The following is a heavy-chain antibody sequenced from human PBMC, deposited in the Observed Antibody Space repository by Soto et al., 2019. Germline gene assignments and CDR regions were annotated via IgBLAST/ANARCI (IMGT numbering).Heavy chain of an antibody. CDR3: ARDLDDILTGYPPNSYYYYGMDV. D-gene: IGHD3-9*01. CDR1: GYTFTSYG. J-gene: IGHJ6*02. V-gene: IGHV1-18*01. Sequence: QVQLVQSGAEVKKPGASVKVSCKASGYTFTSYGISWVRQAPGQGLEWMGWISAYNGNTNYAQKLQGRVTMTTDTSTRTAYMELRSLRSDDTAVYYCARDLDDILTGYPPNSYYYYGMDVWGQGTTVTVSS. CDR2: ISAYNGNT.